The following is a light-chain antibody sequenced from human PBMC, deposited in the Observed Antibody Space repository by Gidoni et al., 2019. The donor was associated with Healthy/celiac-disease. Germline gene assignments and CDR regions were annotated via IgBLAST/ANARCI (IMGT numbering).Light chain of an antibody. Sequence: QSALTQPASVSGSPGQSITIPCTGTSSDVGGYNYVSWYQQHPGKAPKLMIYDVSNRPSGVSNRFSGSKAGNTASLTISGLQAEDEADYYCSSYTSSSTLDYVLGTGTKVTVL. J-gene: IGLJ1*01. CDR2: DVS. V-gene: IGLV2-14*03. CDR3: SSYTSSSTLDYV. CDR1: SSDVGGYNY.